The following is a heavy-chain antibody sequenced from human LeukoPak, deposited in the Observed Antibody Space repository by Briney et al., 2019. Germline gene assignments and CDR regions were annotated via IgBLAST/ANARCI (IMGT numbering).Heavy chain of an antibody. CDR3: ARTTTYDDFWPGSGGHYFFNY. V-gene: IGHV1-24*01. D-gene: IGHD3-3*01. CDR2: FDPEDGET. CDR1: GYTLTELS. J-gene: IGHJ4*02. Sequence: ASVKVSCKVSGYTLTELSMHWVRQAPGKGLEWMGVFDPEDGETIYAQKFQGRVTMTEDTSTDTAYMELRSLRSDDTAVYYCARTTTYDDFWPGSGGHYFFNYWGQGTLVTVSS.